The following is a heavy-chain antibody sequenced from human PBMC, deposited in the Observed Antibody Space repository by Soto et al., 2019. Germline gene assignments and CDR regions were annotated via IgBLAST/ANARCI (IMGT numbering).Heavy chain of an antibody. CDR2: ISAHNGNT. CDR1: GYAFTTYG. V-gene: IGHV1-18*01. Sequence: QVHLVQSGAEVKKPGASVKVSCQGSGYAFTTYGITWVRQAPGQGLEWMGWISAHNGNTNYAQKLQGRVTVTRDTSTSTASMELRGLRYDDTAVYYCARGRYGDYWGQGALVTVSS. CDR3: ARGRYGDY. J-gene: IGHJ4*02. D-gene: IGHD1-1*01.